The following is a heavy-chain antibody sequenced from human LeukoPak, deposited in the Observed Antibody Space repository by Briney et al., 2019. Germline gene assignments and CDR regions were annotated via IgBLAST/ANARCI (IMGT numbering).Heavy chain of an antibody. V-gene: IGHV3-9*01. CDR3: AKDIKIHYYGSGSYHYFDY. J-gene: IGHJ4*02. CDR1: GFTFDDFA. Sequence: PGRSLRLSCAASGFTFDDFAMHWVRQAPGKGLEWVSGISWSSGSKGYADSVKGRFTISRDNAKNSLYLQMNSLRAEDTALYYCAKDIKIHYYGSGSYHYFDYWGQGTLVTVSS. D-gene: IGHD3-10*01. CDR2: ISWSSGSK.